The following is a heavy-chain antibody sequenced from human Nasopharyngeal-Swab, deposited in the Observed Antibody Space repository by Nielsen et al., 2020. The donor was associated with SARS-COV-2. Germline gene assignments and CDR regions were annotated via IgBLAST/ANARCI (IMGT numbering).Heavy chain of an antibody. CDR3: ARVEGGFYRPYFYGMDV. D-gene: IGHD2/OR15-2a*01. J-gene: IGHJ6*02. V-gene: IGHV4-59*01. Sequence: WIRQPPGKGLEWVGYIKYSGSTNYNPSLKSRVTITVDTSKNQISLKLSSVTAADTAVYYCARVEGGFYRPYFYGMDVWGQGTTVTVSS. CDR2: IKYSGST.